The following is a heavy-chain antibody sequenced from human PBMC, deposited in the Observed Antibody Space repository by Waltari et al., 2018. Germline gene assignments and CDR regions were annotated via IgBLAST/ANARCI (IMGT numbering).Heavy chain of an antibody. D-gene: IGHD2-15*01. Sequence: QLQLQESGPGLVKPSETLSLTCTVSGGSISSSSYYWGWIRQPPGKGLEWIGSIYYSGSTYYNPVLKRRVTISVDTSKNQFSLKLSSVTAADTAVYYCARGRGYGGNYVDYWGQGTLVTVSS. CDR3: ARGRGYGGNYVDY. J-gene: IGHJ4*02. CDR1: GGSISSSSYY. V-gene: IGHV4-39*07. CDR2: IYYSGST.